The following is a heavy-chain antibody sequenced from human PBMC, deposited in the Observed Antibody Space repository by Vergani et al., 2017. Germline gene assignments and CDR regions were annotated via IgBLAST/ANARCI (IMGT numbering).Heavy chain of an antibody. CDR1: GFTFSSYA. CDR3: INDACDI. V-gene: IGHV3-23*01. J-gene: IGHJ3*02. CDR2: ISGSGGST. Sequence: EVQLLESGGGLVQPGGSLRLSCAASGFTFSSYAMSWVRQAPGKGLEWVSAISGSGGSTYYADSVKGRFTISRDNAKNSLYLQMNSVRAEDTALYYCINDACDIWGQGTMVTVAS.